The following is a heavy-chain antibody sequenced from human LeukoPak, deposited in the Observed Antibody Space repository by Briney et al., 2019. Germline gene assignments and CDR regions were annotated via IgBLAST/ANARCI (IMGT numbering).Heavy chain of an antibody. V-gene: IGHV4-39*01. D-gene: IGHD1-1*01. CDR1: GGSISSTSYY. CDR3: ASLGAETSNSNYFDY. Sequence: SETLSLTCTVSGGSISSTSYYWGWIRQPPGKGLEWIGTIYYSGSTYCNPSLKSRVTISVDTSKNQFSLKLSSVTAADTAVYYCASLGAETSNSNYFDYWGQGTLVTVSS. CDR2: IYYSGST. J-gene: IGHJ4*02.